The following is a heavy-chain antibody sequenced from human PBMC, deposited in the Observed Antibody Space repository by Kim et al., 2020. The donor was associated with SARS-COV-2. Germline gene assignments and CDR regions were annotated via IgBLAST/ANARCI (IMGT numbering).Heavy chain of an antibody. D-gene: IGHD2-21*02. CDR3: ARGMKLGYCGGDCYPIDY. CDR2: INTNTGNP. CDR1: GYTFTSYA. Sequence: ASVKVSCKASGYTFTSYAVNWVRQAPGQGLEWMGWINTNTGNPTYAQGFTGRFVFSLDTSVSTAYLQISSLKAEDTAVYYCARGMKLGYCGGDCYPIDYWGQGTLVTVSS. J-gene: IGHJ4*02. V-gene: IGHV7-4-1*02.